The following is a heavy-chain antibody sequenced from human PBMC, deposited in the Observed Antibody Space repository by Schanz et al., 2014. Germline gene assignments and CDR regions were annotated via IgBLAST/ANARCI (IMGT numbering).Heavy chain of an antibody. Sequence: VQLVESGGGVVQPGRSLRLSCAASGFTFSSYGMHWVRQAPGKGLEWDSYISSSSSYTNYADSVKGRFTISTNNAKNSLYLQMNSLRAEDTAVYYCARPSDSSWYMDVWGKGTTVTVSS. CDR1: GFTFSSYG. V-gene: IGHV3-21*05. CDR2: ISSSSSYT. CDR3: ARPSDSSWYMDV. D-gene: IGHD2-21*02. J-gene: IGHJ6*03.